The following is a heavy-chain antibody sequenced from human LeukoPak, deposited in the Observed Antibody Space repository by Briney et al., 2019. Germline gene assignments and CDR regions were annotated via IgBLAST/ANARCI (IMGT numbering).Heavy chain of an antibody. CDR3: ARDLGHYDFWSGYYTGNFDY. J-gene: IGHJ4*02. Sequence: PGRSLRLSCAASGFTFSSYAMHWVRQAPGKGLEWVAVISYDGSNKYYADSVKGRFTISRDNSKNTLYLQMNSLRAEDTAVYYCARDLGHYDFWSGYYTGNFDYWGQGTLVTVSS. CDR1: GFTFSSYA. CDR2: ISYDGSNK. V-gene: IGHV3-30-3*01. D-gene: IGHD3-3*01.